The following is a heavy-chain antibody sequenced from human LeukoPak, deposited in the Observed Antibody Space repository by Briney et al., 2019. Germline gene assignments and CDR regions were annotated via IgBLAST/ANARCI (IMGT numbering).Heavy chain of an antibody. CDR3: ARMSSGWAAGTVGYFDY. D-gene: IGHD6-13*01. V-gene: IGHV4-30-2*01. CDR2: IYHSGST. J-gene: IGHJ4*02. Sequence: SETLSLTCAVSGGSISSGGYSWSWIRQPPGKGLEWIGYIYHSGSTYYNPSLKSRVTISVDRSKNQFSLKLSSVTAADTAVYYCARMSSGWAAGTVGYFDYWGQGTLVTVSS. CDR1: GGSISSGGYS.